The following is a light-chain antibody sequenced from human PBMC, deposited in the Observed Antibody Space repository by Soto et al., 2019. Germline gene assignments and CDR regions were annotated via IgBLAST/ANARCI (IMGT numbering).Light chain of an antibody. V-gene: IGKV1D-12*01. J-gene: IGKJ4*01. CDR1: QDVSFW. CDR2: TAT. Sequence: DIQMTQSPSSVSASVGDRVTITCRASQDVSFWLAWYQQKPGQAPKLLVYTATTLQTGVLSRFSGSGSGTHFTLTINGLQPEDFATYYCQQSNTFVTFGGGTRVEI. CDR3: QQSNTFVT.